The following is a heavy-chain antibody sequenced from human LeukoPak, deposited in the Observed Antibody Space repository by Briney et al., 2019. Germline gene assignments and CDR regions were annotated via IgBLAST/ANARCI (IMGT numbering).Heavy chain of an antibody. CDR1: GYTFTSHG. Sequence: ASVKVSCKASGYTFTSHGISWVRQAPGQGLEWMGWISAYNGNTNYAQKLQGRVTMTTDTSTSTAYMELRSLRSDDTAVYYCARDRRYYYGSGSSLTFGYWGQGTLVTVSS. J-gene: IGHJ4*02. D-gene: IGHD3-10*01. CDR3: ARDRRYYYGSGSSLTFGY. CDR2: ISAYNGNT. V-gene: IGHV1-18*01.